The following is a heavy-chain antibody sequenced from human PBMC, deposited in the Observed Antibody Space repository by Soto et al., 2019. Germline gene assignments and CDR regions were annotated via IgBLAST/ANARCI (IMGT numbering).Heavy chain of an antibody. D-gene: IGHD2-8*01. CDR2: IIPIFGTA. CDR1: GGTFSSYA. Sequence: SVKVSCKASGGTFSSYAISWVRQAPGQGLEWMGGIIPIFGTANYAQKFQGRVTITADESTSTAYMELSSLRSEDTAVYYCASLMVYAISQYGMDVWGQGTTVTVSS. V-gene: IGHV1-69*13. CDR3: ASLMVYAISQYGMDV. J-gene: IGHJ6*02.